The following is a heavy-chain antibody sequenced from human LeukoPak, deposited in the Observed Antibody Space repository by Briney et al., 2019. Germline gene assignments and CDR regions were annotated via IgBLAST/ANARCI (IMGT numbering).Heavy chain of an antibody. CDR2: IGTSGDT. J-gene: IGHJ4*02. CDR3: ARSGGYSSPLTR. V-gene: IGHV3-13*04. D-gene: IGHD6-13*01. Sequence: GGSLRLSCAASGFTFRTYDMHWARQTTGEGLEWVSGIGTSGDTHYLGSVKGRFTISRDNAKNSVYLQMNSLRDADTAVYYCARSGGYSSPLTRWGQGTLVTVSS. CDR1: GFTFRTYD.